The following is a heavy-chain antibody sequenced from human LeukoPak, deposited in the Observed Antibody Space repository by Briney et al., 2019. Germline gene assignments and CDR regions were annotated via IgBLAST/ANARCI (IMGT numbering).Heavy chain of an antibody. D-gene: IGHD3-16*02. V-gene: IGHV3-48*01. Sequence: PGGSLRLSCAASGFTFSSYSMNWVRQAPGKGLEWVSYISSSSSTIYYADSVKGRFTISRDNAKNSRYLQMNSLRAEDTAVYYCARDDYDYVWGSYRFDAFDIWGQGTMVTVSS. CDR2: ISSSSSTI. CDR3: ARDDYDYVWGSYRFDAFDI. CDR1: GFTFSSYS. J-gene: IGHJ3*02.